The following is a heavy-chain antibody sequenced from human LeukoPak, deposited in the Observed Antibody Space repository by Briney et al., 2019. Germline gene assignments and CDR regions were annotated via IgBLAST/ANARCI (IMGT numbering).Heavy chain of an antibody. J-gene: IGHJ6*03. CDR3: ARDPYSGSYGNYYYYFMDV. V-gene: IGHV3-21*01. CDR1: GFTFSSYN. D-gene: IGHD1-26*01. CDR2: ITSGSSYI. Sequence: PGGSLRLSCAASGFTFSSYNMNWVRQAPGKGLEWVSSITSGSSYIYYADSVKGRFTISRDNAKNSLFLQMNSLRAEDTAVYYCARDPYSGSYGNYYYYFMDVWGKGTTVTISS.